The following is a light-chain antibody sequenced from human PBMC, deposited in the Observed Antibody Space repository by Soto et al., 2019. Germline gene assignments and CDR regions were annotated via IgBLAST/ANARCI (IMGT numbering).Light chain of an antibody. CDR2: DVA. CDR1: SSDVGGSNF. CDR3: VSYTSSTTYV. J-gene: IGLJ1*01. V-gene: IGLV2-14*03. Sequence: QSVLTQPASVSDSPGQSITISCTGTSSDVGGSNFVSWYQQHPGKPPKLIIYDVANRPSGVSNRFSGSKSDSTASLIISRLQTEDEADYYCVSYTSSTTYVFGTGTKVTVL.